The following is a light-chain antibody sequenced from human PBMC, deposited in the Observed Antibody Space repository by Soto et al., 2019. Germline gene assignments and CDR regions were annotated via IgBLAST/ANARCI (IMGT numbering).Light chain of an antibody. CDR2: DVS. CDR1: SSDIGGYNY. Sequence: QSVLTQPASVSGYPGQSITISCTGTSSDIGGYNYVSWYQQHPGKAPKLMIYDVSDRPSGVSNRFSGSKSGNTASLTISGLQAADEADYYCAAYASSNTVLFGGGTKLTVL. CDR3: AAYASSNTVL. J-gene: IGLJ2*01. V-gene: IGLV2-14*03.